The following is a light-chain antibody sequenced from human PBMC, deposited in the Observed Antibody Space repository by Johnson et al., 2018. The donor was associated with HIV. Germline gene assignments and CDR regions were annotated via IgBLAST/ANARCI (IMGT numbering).Light chain of an antibody. CDR3: GTWDSSLSKV. V-gene: IGLV1-51*02. CDR1: SSNIGNNY. CDR2: ENN. Sequence: QSVLTQPPSVSAAPGQKVTISCSGSSSNIGNNYVSWYQQLPGTAPKLLIYENNKRPSGIPDRFSGSKSGKSATLGITGLQTGDEADYYCGTWDSSLSKVFGTGTKVTVL. J-gene: IGLJ1*01.